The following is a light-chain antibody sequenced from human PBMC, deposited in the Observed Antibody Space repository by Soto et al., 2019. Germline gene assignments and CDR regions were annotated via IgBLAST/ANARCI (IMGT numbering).Light chain of an antibody. CDR3: QNYNSYSEA. Sequence: DIQMTQSPSTLSGSVGGRFTITFRASQTISSWLAWYQPKPGKAPKLLIYKASTLKSGVPSRFSGSGSGTEFTLTISSLQPDDFATYYCQNYNSYSEAFGQGTKVDIK. CDR2: KAS. CDR1: QTISSW. V-gene: IGKV1-5*03. J-gene: IGKJ1*01.